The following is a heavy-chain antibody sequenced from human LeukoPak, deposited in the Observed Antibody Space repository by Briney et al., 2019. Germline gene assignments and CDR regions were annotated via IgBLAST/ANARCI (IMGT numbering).Heavy chain of an antibody. Sequence: GGSLRLSCAASGFTFSSYSMNWVRQAPGKGLEWVSSISSSSSYIYYADSVKGRFTISRDNAKNSLYLQVNSLRAEDTAVYYCARDNLGAFDYWGQGTLVTVSS. D-gene: IGHD1-26*01. CDR1: GFTFSSYS. CDR3: ARDNLGAFDY. J-gene: IGHJ4*02. V-gene: IGHV3-21*01. CDR2: ISSSSSYI.